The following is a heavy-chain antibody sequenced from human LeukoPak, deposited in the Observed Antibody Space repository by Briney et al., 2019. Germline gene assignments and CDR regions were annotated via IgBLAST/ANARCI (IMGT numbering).Heavy chain of an antibody. V-gene: IGHV5-51*01. CDR1: GYNFASYW. D-gene: IGHD3-22*01. CDR2: IYPGDSDT. Sequence: GESLKISCKGSGYNFASYWITWVRQMPGKGLEWMGIIYPGDSDTTYSPSFQGQVTMSADKSINTVYLQWNSLKASDTAMYYCARGSESSGYYSRRPFDSWGQGTLVTVSS. J-gene: IGHJ4*02. CDR3: ARGSESSGYYSRRPFDS.